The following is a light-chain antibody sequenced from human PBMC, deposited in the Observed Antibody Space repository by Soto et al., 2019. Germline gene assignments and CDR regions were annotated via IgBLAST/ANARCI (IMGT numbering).Light chain of an antibody. CDR3: QSYDSSLSGWV. Sequence: QLVLTQPPSVSGAPGQRVTISCTGSSYNIGAGYDVHWYQQLPGTAPKLLIYGNSNRPSGVPDRFSGSKSGTSASLAITGLQAEDVADYYCQSYDSSLSGWVFGGGTKLTVL. CDR2: GNS. J-gene: IGLJ3*02. V-gene: IGLV1-40*01. CDR1: SYNIGAGYD.